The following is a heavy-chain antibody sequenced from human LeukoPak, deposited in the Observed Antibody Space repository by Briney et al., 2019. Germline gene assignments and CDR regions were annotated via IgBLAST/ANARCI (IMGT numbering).Heavy chain of an antibody. CDR1: GDGVSSNSVT. CDR3: ARRLTQYDCFDP. D-gene: IGHD2-2*01. Sequence: SQTLSLTCAISGDGVSSNSVTWNWIRQSPSRGLEWLGRTNYRSTWYNDYAVYGRGRITVNPDTSKNQYSLHLNSVTPEDTAVYYCARRLTQYDCFDPWGQGILVTVSS. V-gene: IGHV6-1*01. CDR2: TNYRSTWYN. J-gene: IGHJ5*02.